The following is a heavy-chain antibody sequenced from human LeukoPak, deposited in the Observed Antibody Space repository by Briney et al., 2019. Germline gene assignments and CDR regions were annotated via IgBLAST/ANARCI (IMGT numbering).Heavy chain of an antibody. CDR3: ASSSSWYYFDY. Sequence: ASVKVSCKAYGYTFTTYGINWVRQAPGQGLEWMGWISAYNGHTNYAQKLQGRVTITADKSTSTAYMELSSLRSEDTAVYYCASSSSWYYFDYWGQGTLVTVSS. CDR2: ISAYNGHT. D-gene: IGHD6-13*01. CDR1: GYTFTTYG. V-gene: IGHV1-18*01. J-gene: IGHJ4*02.